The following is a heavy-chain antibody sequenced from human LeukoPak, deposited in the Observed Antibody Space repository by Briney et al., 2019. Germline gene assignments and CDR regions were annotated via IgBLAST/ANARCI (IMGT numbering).Heavy chain of an antibody. V-gene: IGHV3-30*02. CDR3: AKVYCSSTSCYTGYYYYYMDV. J-gene: IGHJ6*03. Sequence: GGSLRLSCAASGFTFSSYGMHWVRQAPGKGLDWVAFIRFDGNNKYYADSVKGRFTISRDNSKNTLYLQMNSLRAEDTAVYYCAKVYCSSTSCYTGYYYYYMDVWGKGTTVTVSS. D-gene: IGHD2-2*02. CDR1: GFTFSSYG. CDR2: IRFDGNNK.